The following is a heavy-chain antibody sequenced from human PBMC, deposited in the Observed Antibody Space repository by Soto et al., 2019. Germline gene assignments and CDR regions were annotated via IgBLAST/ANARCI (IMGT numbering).Heavy chain of an antibody. V-gene: IGHV1-69*02. CDR1: GGTFSSYT. CDR2: IIPILGIA. D-gene: IGHD5-12*01. Sequence: QVQLVQSGAEVKKPGSSVKVSCKASGGTFSSYTISWVRQAPGQGLEWMGRIIPILGIANYAQKFQGRVTLTADKSTSTAYMELSRLRAEDTAVEYCASCSSGYDKKGDDDFDSWGQGTMVTVSS. CDR3: ASCSSGYDKKGDDDFDS. J-gene: IGHJ3*02.